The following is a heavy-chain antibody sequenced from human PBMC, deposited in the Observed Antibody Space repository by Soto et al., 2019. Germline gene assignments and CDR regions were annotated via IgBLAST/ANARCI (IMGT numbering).Heavy chain of an antibody. CDR2: VNPIVSMS. CDR3: ASSYGSGYRAFDY. D-gene: IGHD3-10*01. CDR1: RDTFNSYS. V-gene: IGHV1-69*02. J-gene: IGHJ4*02. Sequence: QVQLVQSGAEVKRPGSSVKVSCKASRDTFNSYSINWVRQAPGLGLEWMGRVNPIVSMSNYAQKFQGRVTMTADKSTSTAYLELSSLRSEDTGIYYCASSYGSGYRAFDYWGQGALVTVSS.